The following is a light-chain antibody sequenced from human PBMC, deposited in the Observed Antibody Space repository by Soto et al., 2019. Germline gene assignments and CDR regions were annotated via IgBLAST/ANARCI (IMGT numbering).Light chain of an antibody. J-gene: IGLJ3*02. CDR2: DVS. CDR1: SADVGAYNY. CDR3: SSYTTSSTTLVV. V-gene: IGLV2-14*01. Sequence: QSALTQPASVSGSAGQSITISCAGTSADVGAYNYVSWYRQHPGRAPKLVLYDVSDRPSGVSDRFSGSKSGNTASLTISGLQTEDEADYYCSSYTTSSTTLVVFGGGTKVTVL.